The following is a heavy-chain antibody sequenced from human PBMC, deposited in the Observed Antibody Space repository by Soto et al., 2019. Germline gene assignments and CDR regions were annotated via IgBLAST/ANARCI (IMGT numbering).Heavy chain of an antibody. J-gene: IGHJ4*02. CDR1: RYTFTSYA. D-gene: IGHD5-12*01. V-gene: IGHV1-3*01. Sequence: AASVKVSCKASRYTFTSYAMHWVRQAPGQRREWMGWINAGNGNTKYSQKFQGRVTITRDTSASTAYMELSSLRSEDTAVYYCARDLGVATDYWGQGTLVTVSS. CDR3: ARDLGVATDY. CDR2: INAGNGNT.